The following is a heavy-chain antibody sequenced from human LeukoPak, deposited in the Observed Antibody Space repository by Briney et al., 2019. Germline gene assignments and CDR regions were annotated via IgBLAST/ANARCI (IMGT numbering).Heavy chain of an antibody. J-gene: IGHJ4*02. CDR1: GFTFSSYG. D-gene: IGHD3-10*01. CDR3: AKSITMVRGGAIDY. CDR2: ISGSGGST. Sequence: GGSLRLSCAASGFTFSSYGMSWVRQAPGKGLEWVSAISGSGGSTYYADSVKGRFTISRDNAKNSLYLQMNSLRAEDMALYYCAKSITMVRGGAIDYWGQGTLVTVSS. V-gene: IGHV3-23*01.